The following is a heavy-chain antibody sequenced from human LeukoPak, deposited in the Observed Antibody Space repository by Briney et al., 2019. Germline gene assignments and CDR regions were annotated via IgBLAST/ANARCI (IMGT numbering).Heavy chain of an antibody. V-gene: IGHV3-7*01. CDR3: ARVSPHCSTTSCYPYYFDY. J-gene: IGHJ4*02. CDR1: GFTFSNAW. Sequence: PGGSLRLSCAASGFTFSNAWMSWVRQAPGKGLEWVANIKQDGSEKFYVDSVKGRFTISRDNAQNSVFLQMNSLRAEDTAVYYCARVSPHCSTTSCYPYYFDYWGQGTLVTVSS. D-gene: IGHD2-2*01. CDR2: IKQDGSEK.